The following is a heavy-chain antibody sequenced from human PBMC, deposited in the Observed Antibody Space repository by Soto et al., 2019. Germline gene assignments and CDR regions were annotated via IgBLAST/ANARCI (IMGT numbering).Heavy chain of an antibody. V-gene: IGHV4-31*03. CDR3: ARRGYPRYFDY. D-gene: IGHD2-15*01. CDR1: GGSISSGGYY. CDR2: IYYSGST. J-gene: IGHJ4*02. Sequence: TLSLTCTVSGGSISSGGYYWSWIRQHPGKGLEWIGYIYYSGSTYYNPSLKSRVTISVDTSKNQFSLKLSSVTAADTAVYYCARRGYPRYFDYWGQGTLVTVSS.